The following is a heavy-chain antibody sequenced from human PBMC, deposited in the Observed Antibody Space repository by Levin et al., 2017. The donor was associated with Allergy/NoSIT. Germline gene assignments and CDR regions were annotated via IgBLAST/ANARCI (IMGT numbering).Heavy chain of an antibody. Sequence: SGGSLRLSCAASGFTVSSTYMSWVRQGPGKGLEWVSVIFRDGNTYYADSVKGRFTISRDNSKNMLYLQMNTLRVEDTAVYYCHSEKEYYESSGPVSPFDHWGQGTLVTVSS. V-gene: IGHV3-53*01. CDR3: HSEKEYYESSGPVSPFDH. CDR1: GFTVSSTY. J-gene: IGHJ4*02. CDR2: IFRDGNT. D-gene: IGHD3-22*01.